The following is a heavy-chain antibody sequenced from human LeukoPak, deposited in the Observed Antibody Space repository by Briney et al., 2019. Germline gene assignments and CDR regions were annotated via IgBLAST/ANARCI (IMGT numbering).Heavy chain of an antibody. CDR1: GGSISSYY. Sequence: SETLSLTCTGSGGSISSYYWSWIRQSPGKGLECIGYIHYTGGTNYNPSLKRRVTISVETSKNQFSLKLKCVTAADTAVYYCARGGYYGSANDFRFDPWGQGTLVTVSS. V-gene: IGHV4-59*01. CDR3: ARGGYYGSANDFRFDP. J-gene: IGHJ5*02. CDR2: IHYTGGT. D-gene: IGHD3-10*01.